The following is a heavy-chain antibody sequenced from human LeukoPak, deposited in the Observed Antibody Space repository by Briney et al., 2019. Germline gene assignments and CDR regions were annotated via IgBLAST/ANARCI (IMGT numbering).Heavy chain of an antibody. CDR2: IKQDGSEK. Sequence: GALRLSCAVSGFTFSSYWMSWVRQAPGKGLEWVANIKQDGSEKYHLDSVKGRFTISRDNAKNLLYLQMNSLGVEDTAVYYCARSTALSAVVAGYDYWGQGTLVPVSS. D-gene: IGHD6-19*01. J-gene: IGHJ4*02. CDR3: ARSTALSAVVAGYDY. CDR1: GFTFSSYW. V-gene: IGHV3-7*01.